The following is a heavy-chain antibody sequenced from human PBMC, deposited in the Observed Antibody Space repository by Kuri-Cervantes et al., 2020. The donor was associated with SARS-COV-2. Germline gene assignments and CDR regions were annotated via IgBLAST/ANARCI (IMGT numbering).Heavy chain of an antibody. CDR2: INWNGGST. V-gene: IGHV3-20*01. CDR3: ATYDSSGSDYYYYMDV. D-gene: IGHD3-22*01. CDR1: GFTFDDYG. Sequence: GGSLRLSCAASGFTFDDYGMSWVRQAPGKGLEWVSGINWNGGSTGYADSVKGRFTISRDNAKNSLYLQMNSLRAEDTALYHCATYDSSGSDYYYYMDVWGKGTTVTRLL. J-gene: IGHJ6*03.